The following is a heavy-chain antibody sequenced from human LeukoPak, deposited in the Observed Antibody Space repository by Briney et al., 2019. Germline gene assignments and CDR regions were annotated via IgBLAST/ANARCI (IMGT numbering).Heavy chain of an antibody. Sequence: GGSLRLSCAASGFTFSNAWMSWVRQAPGEGLEWVGRIKSKTDGGTTDYAAPVKGRFTISRDDSKNTLYLHMNSLKTEDTAVYYCTTGTQDIVVVPAAEGVYWGQGTLVTVSS. V-gene: IGHV3-15*01. J-gene: IGHJ4*02. CDR3: TTGTQDIVVVPAAEGVY. CDR2: IKSKTDGGTT. D-gene: IGHD2-2*01. CDR1: GFTFSNAW.